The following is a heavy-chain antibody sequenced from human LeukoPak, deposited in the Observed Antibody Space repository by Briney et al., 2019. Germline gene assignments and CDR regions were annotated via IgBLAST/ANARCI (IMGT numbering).Heavy chain of an antibody. CDR2: IQYDGSNK. V-gene: IGHV3-30*02. J-gene: IGHJ3*02. D-gene: IGHD2-2*01. CDR3: AKDQDGVEVVLLQDAFDI. Sequence: GGSLRLSCAASGFTFSSYGMHWVRQAPGKGLEWVAFIQYDGSNKDYADSVKGRFAISRDDSKNTLYLQMDSLRAEDTAVYYCAKDQDGVEVVLLQDAFDIWGQGTMVTVSS. CDR1: GFTFSSYG.